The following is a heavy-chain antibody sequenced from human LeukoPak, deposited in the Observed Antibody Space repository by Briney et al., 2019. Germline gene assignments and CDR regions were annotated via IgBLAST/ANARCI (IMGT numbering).Heavy chain of an antibody. Sequence: GGSLRLSCAASGFTFDDYGMSWVRQAPGKGLEWVSGINWNGGSTGYADSVKGRFTISRDNAKNSLHLQLNSLRVEDTALYYCARGYTYYMDVWGKGTTVTVSS. CDR2: INWNGGST. CDR1: GFTFDDYG. D-gene: IGHD5-12*01. CDR3: ARGYTYYMDV. V-gene: IGHV3-20*04. J-gene: IGHJ6*03.